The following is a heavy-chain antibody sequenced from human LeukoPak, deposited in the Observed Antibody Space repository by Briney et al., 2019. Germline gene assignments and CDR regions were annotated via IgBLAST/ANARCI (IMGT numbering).Heavy chain of an antibody. J-gene: IGHJ4*01. V-gene: IGHV3-23*01. Sequence: PGGSLRLSCAASGFSFYNYALNWVRQAPGKGLEWVSVIGGSGGGTYYADSVKGRFTIFRDSSKNTLYLQMNNLRAEDTAVYYCAKGADGSAYYFFDYWGQEPWSPSPQ. CDR2: IGGSGGGT. CDR3: AKGADGSAYYFFDY. D-gene: IGHD3-22*01. CDR1: GFSFYNYA.